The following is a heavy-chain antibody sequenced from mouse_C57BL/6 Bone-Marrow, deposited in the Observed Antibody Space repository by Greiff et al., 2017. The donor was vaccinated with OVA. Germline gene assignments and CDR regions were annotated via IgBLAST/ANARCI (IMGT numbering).Heavy chain of an antibody. V-gene: IGHV1-19*01. CDR3: ARYSGGCAY. Sequence: VQLQQSGPVLVKPGASVKMSCKASGYTFTDYYMNWVKQSPGKSLEWIGVINPYNGGTSYNQKFKGKATLTVDKSSSTAYMELNSLTSEDSAVYYCARYSGGCAYWGQGTLVTVSA. J-gene: IGHJ3*01. CDR1: GYTFTDYY. CDR2: INPYNGGT.